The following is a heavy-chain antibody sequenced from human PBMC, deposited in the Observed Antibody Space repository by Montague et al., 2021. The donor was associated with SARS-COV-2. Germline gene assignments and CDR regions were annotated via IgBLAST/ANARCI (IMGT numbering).Heavy chain of an antibody. CDR2: IYDSGST. D-gene: IGHD5-12*01. CDR3: ARENTVATFGGPYYIDS. J-gene: IGHJ4*02. V-gene: IGHV4-59*02. CDR1: GSSVRSYY. Sequence: ETLSLTCIVSGSSVRSYYWSWIRQPPGKGLEWIGYIYDSGSTNYNPSLKSRVTISVDTSKNQFSLKLSSVTAADTAVYYCARENTVATFGGPYYIDSWGQGTLVTVSA.